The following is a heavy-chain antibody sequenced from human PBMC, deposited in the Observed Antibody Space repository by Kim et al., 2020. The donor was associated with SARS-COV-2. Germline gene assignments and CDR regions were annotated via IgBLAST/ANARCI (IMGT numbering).Heavy chain of an antibody. CDR2: IGWSSGTT. CDR3: AKGKGQNTGVAGWGYFFDY. D-gene: IGHD2-21*01. J-gene: IGHJ4*02. V-gene: IGHV3-9*01. Sequence: GGSLRLSCAASGFSFGDYAMHWVRQVPGKGLEWVSGIGWSSGTTGYADSVKGRFTISRDNAKNTLYLQMNSLTTEDTAFYYCAKGKGQNTGVAGWGYFFDYWGQGTQVTVSS. CDR1: GFSFGDYA.